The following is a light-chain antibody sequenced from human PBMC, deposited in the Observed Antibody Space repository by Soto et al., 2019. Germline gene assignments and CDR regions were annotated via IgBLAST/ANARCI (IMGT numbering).Light chain of an antibody. CDR2: DVS. V-gene: IGLV2-11*01. J-gene: IGLJ2*01. CDR1: SSDVGGYNY. CDR3: YSYAGSYTLV. Sequence: QSVLTQPRSVSGSPGQSVTISCTGTSSDVGGYNYVSWYQQHPGKAPKLIIYDVSKRPSRVPDRFSGSKSGNTASLTISGLQAEDEADYYCYSYAGSYTLVFGGGTQLTVL.